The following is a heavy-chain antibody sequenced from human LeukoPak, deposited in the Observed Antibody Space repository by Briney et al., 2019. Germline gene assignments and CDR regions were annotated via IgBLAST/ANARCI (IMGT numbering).Heavy chain of an antibody. V-gene: IGHV3-64*01. D-gene: IGHD3-10*01. Sequence: GGSLRLSCAASGFTFSSYSLYWVRQAPGKGLECVSGISGNGGSIYYANSVKGRFTISGDNSNNTLYLQMGSLRPEDMALYYCARRKPSSYGFDSWGQGTLVTVSS. CDR1: GFTFSSYS. CDR2: ISGNGGSI. J-gene: IGHJ4*02. CDR3: ARRKPSSYGFDS.